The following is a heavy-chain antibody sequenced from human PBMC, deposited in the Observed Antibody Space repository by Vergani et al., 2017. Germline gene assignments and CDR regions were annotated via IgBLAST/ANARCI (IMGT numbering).Heavy chain of an antibody. Sequence: EVQLVESGGGLVQPGGSLRLSCAASGFTFSSYWMSWVRQAPGKGLEWVANIKQDGSEKYYVDSVKGRFTISRDNAKNTLYLQMNSLRAEDTAVYYCARAPRARYCTNGVCYTVDDAFDIWGQGTMVTVSS. D-gene: IGHD2-8*01. CDR1: GFTFSSYW. V-gene: IGHV3-7*01. CDR3: ARAPRARYCTNGVCYTVDDAFDI. J-gene: IGHJ3*02. CDR2: IKQDGSEK.